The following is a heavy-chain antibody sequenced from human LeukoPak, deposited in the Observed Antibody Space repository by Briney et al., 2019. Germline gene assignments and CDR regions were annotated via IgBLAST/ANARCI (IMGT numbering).Heavy chain of an antibody. J-gene: IGHJ4*02. D-gene: IGHD3/OR15-3a*01. Sequence: PGESLKISCKASGYSFTNYWIGWVRQMPGEGLEWMAVIDPIDSDARYSPSFQGQVTLSVDKSITTAYLQWNNLKASDSATYYCGRLDTSMIYYFDYWGQGTLSPSPQ. CDR2: IDPIDSDA. CDR1: GYSFTNYW. V-gene: IGHV5-51*01. CDR3: GRLDTSMIYYFDY.